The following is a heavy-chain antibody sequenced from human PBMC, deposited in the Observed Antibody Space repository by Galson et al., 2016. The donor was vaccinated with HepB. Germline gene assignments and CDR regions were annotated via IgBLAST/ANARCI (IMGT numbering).Heavy chain of an antibody. CDR3: ARDRGSSLALDY. CDR1: GDSVSSSSSY. V-gene: IGHV4-39*01. D-gene: IGHD2-15*01. Sequence: SETLSLTCTVSGDSVSSSSSYWGWIRQPPGKGLEWIGSIYYTGNTHYNPSLKSRVTISVDTSKNQFSLKLTSVTAADTAVYYCARDRGSSLALDYWGQGTLVTVSS. J-gene: IGHJ4*02. CDR2: IYYTGNT.